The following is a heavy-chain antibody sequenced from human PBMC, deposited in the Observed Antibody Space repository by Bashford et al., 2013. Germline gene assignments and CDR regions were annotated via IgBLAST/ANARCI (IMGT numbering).Heavy chain of an antibody. Sequence: SETLSLTCTVSGGSISSAGHYWSWIRQHPGKGLEWIGYIYHIGTTYYNPSLQSRVVISVDNAKNSLYLQMNSLRAEDTAVYYCANDRNGYSSSWHESIFDYWGQGTLVTVSS. CDR3: ANDRNGYSSSWHESIFDY. J-gene: IGHJ4*02. CDR2: IYHIGTT. D-gene: IGHD6-13*01. V-gene: IGHV4-31*03. CDR1: GGSISSAGHY.